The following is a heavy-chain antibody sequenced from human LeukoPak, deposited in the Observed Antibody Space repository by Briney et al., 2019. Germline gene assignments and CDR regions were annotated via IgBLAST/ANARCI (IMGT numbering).Heavy chain of an antibody. V-gene: IGHV3-30-3*01. CDR1: GFTFSSYA. D-gene: IGHD6-19*01. J-gene: IGHJ3*02. CDR2: ISYDGSNK. Sequence: GRSLRLSCAASGFTFSSYAMHWVRQAPGKGLEWVAVISYDGSNKYYADSVKGRFTISRDNSKNTLYLQMNSLRAEDTAVYYCAKDQVAGKRTDAFDIWGQGTMVTVSS. CDR3: AKDQVAGKRTDAFDI.